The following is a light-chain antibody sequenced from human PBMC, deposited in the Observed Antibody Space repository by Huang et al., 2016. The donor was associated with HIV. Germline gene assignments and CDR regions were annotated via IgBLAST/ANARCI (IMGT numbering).Light chain of an antibody. J-gene: IGKJ2*01. CDR2: GTS. CDR3: QQYNNWYPFT. CDR1: QSVKSN. V-gene: IGKV3-15*01. Sequence: EIVMTQSPATLSVSPGERVTLSCRASQSVKSNLAWYQLKPGQPPRLLIYGTSTRATVSPAMCSGSWSGTEFSLTISILPSEDFSVYYCQQYNNWYPFTFGQGTKLEIK.